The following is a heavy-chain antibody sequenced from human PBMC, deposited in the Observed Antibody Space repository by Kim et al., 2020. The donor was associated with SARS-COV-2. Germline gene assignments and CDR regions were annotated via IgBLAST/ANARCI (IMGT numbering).Heavy chain of an antibody. CDR3: ARDQGMVSADTDFSYYYH. Sequence: SETLSLTCTVSGGSLSSYYWSWIRQPPGKGLEWIGYIYYSGTTNYNPSLKSRVTISVDTSKNQFSLKLTSVTAADTAVYYFARDQGMVSADTDFSYYYH. J-gene: IGHJ6*01. V-gene: IGHV4-59*13. D-gene: IGHD2-8*01. CDR2: IYYSGTT. CDR1: GGSLSSYY.